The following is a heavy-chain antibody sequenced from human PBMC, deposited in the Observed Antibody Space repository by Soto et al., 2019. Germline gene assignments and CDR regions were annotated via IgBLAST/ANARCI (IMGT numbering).Heavy chain of an antibody. V-gene: IGHV2-5*02. CDR1: GFSLSSNGVG. CDR3: AREMYFSTYFDS. Sequence: QITLRESGPALVRPTQTLTLTCTFSGFSLSSNGVGVGWIRQPPGKALEWLALIYWDDDHRYSPSLQTRVTITKDTAKNQVVLTMTKLDPVDTATYYCAREMYFSTYFDSWGQGTLVTVSS. CDR2: IYWDDDH. D-gene: IGHD2-8*01. J-gene: IGHJ4*02.